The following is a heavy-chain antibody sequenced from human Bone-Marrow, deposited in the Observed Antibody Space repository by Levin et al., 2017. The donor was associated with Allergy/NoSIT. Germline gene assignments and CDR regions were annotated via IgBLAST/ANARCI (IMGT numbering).Heavy chain of an antibody. V-gene: IGHV3-9*01. CDR1: GFIFEDFA. D-gene: IGHD3-22*01. J-gene: IGHJ4*02. CDR2: LSRNSETI. CDR3: VRGHPYYDSSGYFFL. Sequence: GGSLRLSCAASGFIFEDFAMHWVRQVPGKGLHWVSGLSRNSETIAYADSVKGRFTISRDNAKNSLYLQLSSLRADDTAVYFCVRGHPYYDSSGYFFLWGQGTLVTVSA.